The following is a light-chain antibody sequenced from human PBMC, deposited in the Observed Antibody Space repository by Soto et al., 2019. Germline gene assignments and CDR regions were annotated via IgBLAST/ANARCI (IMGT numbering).Light chain of an antibody. CDR3: QQYNNWPRT. CDR2: GAS. Sequence: ETVMTQSPATLSVSPGERATLSCRASQSVSSNLAWYQQKPGQAPRLLIHGASTRATGVPARFSASGSGTEFTLTISSLQSEDFAVYYCQQYNNWPRTFGLGTKVDIK. CDR1: QSVSSN. J-gene: IGKJ1*01. V-gene: IGKV3-15*01.